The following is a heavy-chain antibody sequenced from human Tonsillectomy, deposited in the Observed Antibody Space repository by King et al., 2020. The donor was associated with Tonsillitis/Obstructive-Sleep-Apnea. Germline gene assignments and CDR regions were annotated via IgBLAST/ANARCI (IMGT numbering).Heavy chain of an antibody. D-gene: IGHD6-13*01. V-gene: IGHV3-9*01. CDR2: SSWNSGSR. J-gene: IGHJ3*02. CDR3: AKDLIIATAGTPGDAFDI. CDR1: GFTFDDYA. Sequence: VQLVESGGGLVQPGRSLRLSCASSGFTFDDYAMYWVRQAPGKGLEWVSGSSWNSGSRGYADSVKGRFTISRDNAKNSLYLQMNSLRAEDTALYYCAKDLIIATAGTPGDAFDIWGQGTMVTVSS.